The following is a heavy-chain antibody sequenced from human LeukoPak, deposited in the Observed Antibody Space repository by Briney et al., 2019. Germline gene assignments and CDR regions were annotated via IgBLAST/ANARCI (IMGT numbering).Heavy chain of an antibody. J-gene: IGHJ4*02. V-gene: IGHV5-51*01. CDR2: IYPGDSDT. CDR1: GYSFTSYW. Sequence: GESLKISFQGSGYSFTSYWIGWVRPMPGKGLEWMGIIYPGDSDTRYSPSFQGQVTISADKSISTAYLQWSSLKASDTAMYYCARQMATITSYDYWGQGTLVTVSS. D-gene: IGHD5-24*01. CDR3: ARQMATITSYDY.